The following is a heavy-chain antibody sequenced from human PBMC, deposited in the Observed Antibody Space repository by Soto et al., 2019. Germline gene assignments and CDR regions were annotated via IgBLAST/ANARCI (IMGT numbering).Heavy chain of an antibody. CDR2: IRRSGDTT. CDR1: GITFSSSV. Sequence: EVQLLESGGGLVQPGGSLRLSCAASGITFSSSVMNWVRQAPGKGLEWVSTIRRSGDTTSYADSVRGRFTISRDNSKNTQYLQMYSLRDDDTAVYYCATGHDSGDLLFDHWGHGTLVTVSS. D-gene: IGHD4-17*01. CDR3: ATGHDSGDLLFDH. V-gene: IGHV3-23*01. J-gene: IGHJ4*01.